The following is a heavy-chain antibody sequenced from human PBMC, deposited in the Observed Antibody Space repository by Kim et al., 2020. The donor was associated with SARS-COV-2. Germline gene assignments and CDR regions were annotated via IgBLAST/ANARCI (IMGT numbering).Heavy chain of an antibody. J-gene: IGHJ6*02. CDR1: GFTFSSYA. V-gene: IGHV3-23*01. D-gene: IGHD6-19*01. CDR3: AKEDSSGVYYYYYGMDV. Sequence: GGSLRLSCAASGFTFSSYAMSWVRQAPGKGLEWVSAISGSGGSTYYADSVKGRFTISRDNSKNTLYLQMNSLRAEDTAVYYCAKEDSSGVYYYYYGMDVWGQGTTVTVSS. CDR2: ISGSGGST.